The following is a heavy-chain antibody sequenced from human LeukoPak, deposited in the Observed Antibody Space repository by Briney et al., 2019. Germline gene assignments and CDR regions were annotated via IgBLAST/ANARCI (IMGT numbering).Heavy chain of an antibody. Sequence: GGSLRLSCAASGLTFSSYAMHWVRQAPGKGLEWVAVISYDGRNKYYADSVEGRFTISRDNSKNTMYMQMNSLRPEDTAMYYCARGTRLGYCSDASCYGAFDIWGQGTTVTVSS. CDR1: GLTFSSYA. CDR2: ISYDGRNK. V-gene: IGHV3-30*04. J-gene: IGHJ3*02. CDR3: ARGTRLGYCSDASCYGAFDI. D-gene: IGHD2-15*01.